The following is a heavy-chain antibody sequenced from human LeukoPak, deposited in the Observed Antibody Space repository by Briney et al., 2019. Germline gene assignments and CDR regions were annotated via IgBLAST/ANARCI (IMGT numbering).Heavy chain of an antibody. CDR2: IYHSGST. V-gene: IGHV4-39*07. D-gene: IGHD6-19*01. CDR3: ARGDSSGTYYYYYMDV. J-gene: IGHJ6*03. CDR1: GGSISSSSYY. Sequence: SETLSLTCTVSGGSISSSSYYWGWIRQPPGKGLEWIGSIYHSGSTYYNPSLKSRVTISVDTSKNQFSLKLSSVTAADTAVYYCARGDSSGTYYYYYMDVWGKGTTVTVSS.